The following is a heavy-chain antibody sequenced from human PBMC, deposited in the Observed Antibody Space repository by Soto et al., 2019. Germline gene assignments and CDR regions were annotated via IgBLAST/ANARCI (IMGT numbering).Heavy chain of an antibody. CDR1: GYRIASCG. V-gene: IGHV1-18*01. J-gene: IGHJ4*02. D-gene: IGHD2-2*01. CDR2: ISGYTGDT. Sequence: GAPVEVCCKASGYRIASCGMSWVRQENGQGLEWVAWISGYTGDTHYAQKVQDRVSLTTDTSTNTVYMELRSLGSDDTAIYYRARTRLDCRITSCSEYWGEGTLVTVSS. CDR3: ARTRLDCRITSCSEY.